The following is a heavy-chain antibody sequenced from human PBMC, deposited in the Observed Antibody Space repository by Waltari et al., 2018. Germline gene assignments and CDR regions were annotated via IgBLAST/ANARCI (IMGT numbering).Heavy chain of an antibody. V-gene: IGHV4-34*01. J-gene: IGHJ6*02. D-gene: IGHD3-22*01. CDR2: INHSGST. Sequence: QVQLQQWGAGLLKPSETLSLTCAVYGGSFSGYYWSWIRQPPGKGLEWIGEINHSGSTNYNPSLKSRVTISVDTSKNQFSLKLSSVTAADTAVYYCARGRGGGYTRYYYYGMDVWGQGTTVTVSS. CDR3: ARGRGGGYTRYYYYGMDV. CDR1: GGSFSGYY.